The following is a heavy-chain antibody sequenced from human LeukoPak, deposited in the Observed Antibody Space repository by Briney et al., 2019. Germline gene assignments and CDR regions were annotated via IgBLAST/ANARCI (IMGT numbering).Heavy chain of an antibody. D-gene: IGHD1-26*01. CDR1: GYTFTGYY. V-gene: IGHV1-2*02. Sequence: GASVKVSCKASGYTFTGYYMHWVRQAPGQGLEWMGWINPNSGGTNYAQKFQGRVTMTRDTSISTAYMELSRLRSDDTAVYYCASLDSYSGSPPEYNWFDPWGQGTLVTVSS. J-gene: IGHJ5*02. CDR2: INPNSGGT. CDR3: ASLDSYSGSPPEYNWFDP.